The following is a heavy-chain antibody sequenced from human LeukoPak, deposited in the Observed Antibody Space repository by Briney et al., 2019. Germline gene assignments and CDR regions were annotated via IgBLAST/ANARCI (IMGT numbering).Heavy chain of an antibody. J-gene: IGHJ3*02. CDR3: ARPYYYDSSGQPIDAFDI. CDR2: MSPNSGDT. Sequence: GASVKVSCKASGYTFTSYDFNWVRQATGQRPEWMGWMSPNSGDTGYAQKFQDRVTMTRNTSISTAYMELSSLRSDDTAVYYCARPYYYDSSGQPIDAFDIWGQGTMVTVSS. D-gene: IGHD3-22*01. V-gene: IGHV1-8*01. CDR1: GYTFTSYD.